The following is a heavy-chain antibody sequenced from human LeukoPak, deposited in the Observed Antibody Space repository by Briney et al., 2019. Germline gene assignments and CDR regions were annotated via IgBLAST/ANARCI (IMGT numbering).Heavy chain of an antibody. CDR2: ITDNSGTI. D-gene: IGHD1-26*01. J-gene: IGHJ4*02. Sequence: GGSLRLSCAASGFTFSNYNMNWVRQAPGKGLEWISYITDNSGTIHYADSVKGRFTISRDNAKNSLYLQMNSLRDEDTAVYYCARRIVGAFPFDYWGQGTLVTVSS. V-gene: IGHV3-48*02. CDR3: ARRIVGAFPFDY. CDR1: GFTFSNYN.